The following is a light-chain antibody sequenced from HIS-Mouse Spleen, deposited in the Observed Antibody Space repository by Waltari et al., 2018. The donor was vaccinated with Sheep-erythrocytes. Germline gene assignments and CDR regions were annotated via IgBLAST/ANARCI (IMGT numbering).Light chain of an antibody. J-gene: IGLJ1*01. CDR1: SSDVGGYHY. V-gene: IGLV2-11*01. CDR2: DLS. Sequence: QSALTQPRSVSGSPGQSVTISCTGTSSDVGGYHYVSWYQQHPGQAPKLMIYDLSKRPSGVPDRFSGSKSGNTASLTISGLQAEDEADYYCCSDAGSYNHVFATGTKVTVL. CDR3: CSDAGSYNHV.